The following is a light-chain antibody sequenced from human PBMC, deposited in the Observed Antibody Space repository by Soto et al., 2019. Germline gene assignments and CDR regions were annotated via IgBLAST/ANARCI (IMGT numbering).Light chain of an antibody. CDR3: QQDYNLPLT. CDR2: GAS. CDR1: QSVDNRY. J-gene: IGKJ4*01. V-gene: IGKV3D-7*01. Sequence: MTQSPSTLPASVGDRVTITCRASQSVDNRYLSWYQQKPGQAPRLLIYGASTRATGIPARFGGSGSGTDFTLTISSLQPEDFAVYYCQQDYNLPLTFGGGTKVDIK.